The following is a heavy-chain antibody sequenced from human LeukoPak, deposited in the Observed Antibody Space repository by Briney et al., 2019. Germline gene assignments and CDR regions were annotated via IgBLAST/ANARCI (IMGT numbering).Heavy chain of an antibody. CDR2: ITFDGNSK. Sequence: GGSLRLSCAASGFTFSYYAMHWVRQAPGKGLEWVAVITFDGNSKYYADSVRGRFTISRDNSDNTLHLQMNSLRAEDTAVYYCARDTHQAYDGSSMLFWGRGTLVTVSS. CDR3: ARDTHQAYDGSSMLF. CDR1: GFTFSYYA. D-gene: IGHD4-23*01. J-gene: IGHJ4*02. V-gene: IGHV3-30-3*01.